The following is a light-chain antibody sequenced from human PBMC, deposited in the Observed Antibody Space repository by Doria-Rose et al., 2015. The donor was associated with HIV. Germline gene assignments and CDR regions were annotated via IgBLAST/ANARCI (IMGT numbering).Light chain of an antibody. CDR2: AAS. J-gene: IGKJ1*01. V-gene: IGKV1-39*01. CDR3: QQTYSSPPWT. CDR1: QTVSTY. Sequence: VNITCRASQTVSTYLTWFQQEPGKAPKLLIYAASRLQSGVPSRFSGSGSGTDFTLTISGLQPGDFATYYCQQTYSSPPWTVGQGTK.